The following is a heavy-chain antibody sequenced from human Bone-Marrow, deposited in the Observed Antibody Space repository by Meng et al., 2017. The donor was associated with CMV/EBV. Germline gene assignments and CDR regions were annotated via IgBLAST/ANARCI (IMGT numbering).Heavy chain of an antibody. J-gene: IGHJ3*01. CDR1: GFSFSNYW. CDR2: IKQDGSEK. CDR3: TRDNEGFNGVWYDAYDV. V-gene: IGHV3-7*01. D-gene: IGHD2-15*01. Sequence: GGSLKISCAASGFSFSNYWMTWVRQAPGKGLEWVANIKQDGSEKYYVASVKGRFTISRDNAKNSLYLQMNDLRGDDTAVYYCTRDNEGFNGVWYDAYDVWGQGTTVTVSS.